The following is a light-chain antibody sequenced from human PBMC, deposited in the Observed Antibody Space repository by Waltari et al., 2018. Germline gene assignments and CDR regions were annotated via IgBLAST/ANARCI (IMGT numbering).Light chain of an antibody. J-gene: IGKJ4*01. Sequence: DIQMTQSPSSLSASVGDRVIITCRASQSISRYLNWYQQKPGKAPKLLISAASSLQSWVPSRFSGSGSGTDFTLTFSSLQPEDFATYYCQQSYSTLLVTFGGGTKVEIK. V-gene: IGKV1-39*01. CDR2: AAS. CDR1: QSISRY. CDR3: QQSYSTLLVT.